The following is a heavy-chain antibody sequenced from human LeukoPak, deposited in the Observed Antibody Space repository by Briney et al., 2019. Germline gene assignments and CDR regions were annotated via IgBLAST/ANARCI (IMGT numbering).Heavy chain of an antibody. V-gene: IGHV1-18*01. D-gene: IGHD6-19*01. CDR1: GYTFTTFD. Sequence: GASVKVSCKASGYTFTTFDISWVRQAPGQGLEWMGWISTYNGNTNYAQNLQGRVTMTTVTSTSTAYMELRSLTSDDTAVYYCARARSGAVARNYNWFDPWGQGTLVTVSS. J-gene: IGHJ5*02. CDR3: ARARSGAVARNYNWFDP. CDR2: ISTYNGNT.